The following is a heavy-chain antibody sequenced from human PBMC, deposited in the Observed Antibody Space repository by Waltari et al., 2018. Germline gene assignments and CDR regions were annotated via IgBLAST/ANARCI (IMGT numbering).Heavy chain of an antibody. Sequence: EVQLVESGGGLVQPGRSLRLSCAASGFTFADYAMHWVRQAPGKGLEWVSGISWNSGSIGYADSVKGRFTISRDNAKNYLYLQMNSLRAEDTALYYCAKSTYYYGSGSYYNLPFDYWGQGTLVTVSS. CDR2: ISWNSGSI. J-gene: IGHJ4*02. CDR3: AKSTYYYGSGSYYNLPFDY. D-gene: IGHD3-10*01. V-gene: IGHV3-9*01. CDR1: GFTFADYA.